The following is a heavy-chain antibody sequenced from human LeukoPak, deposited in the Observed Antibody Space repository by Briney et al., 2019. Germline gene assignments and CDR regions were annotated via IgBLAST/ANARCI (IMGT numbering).Heavy chain of an antibody. D-gene: IGHD4-17*01. Sequence: GGSLRLSCTASGFTFGDYAMSWFRQAPGKGLEWVGFIRSKAYGGTTEYAASVKGRFTISRDDSKSIAYLRMNSLKTEDTAVYYCTRDGDYLDDAFDIWGQGTMVTVSS. CDR2: IRSKAYGGTT. CDR3: TRDGDYLDDAFDI. CDR1: GFTFGDYA. J-gene: IGHJ3*02. V-gene: IGHV3-49*03.